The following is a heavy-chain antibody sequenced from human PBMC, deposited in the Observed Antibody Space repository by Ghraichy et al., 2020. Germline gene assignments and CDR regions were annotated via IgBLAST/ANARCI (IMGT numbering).Heavy chain of an antibody. D-gene: IGHD3-3*01. J-gene: IGHJ6*02. V-gene: IGHV3-7*01. CDR2: MKQDGSEK. CDR3: ARVSRYDAYEFLYNMDV. Sequence: GESLNISCAASGFTFNNYWMIWVRQAPGKGLEWVANMKQDGSEKYYVESVKGRFTISRDNAKNSLYLQMNSLRAEDTAVYYCARVSRYDAYEFLYNMDVWGQGTTVTVSS. CDR1: GFTFNNYW.